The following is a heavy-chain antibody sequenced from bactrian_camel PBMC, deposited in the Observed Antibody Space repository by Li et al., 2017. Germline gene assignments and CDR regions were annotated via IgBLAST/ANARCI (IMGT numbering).Heavy chain of an antibody. Sequence: VQLVESGGGSVQSGGSLRLSCSVSPSTYSKNYIGWFRQAPGKDREGVAAIYTGGNSPYYTDSVKGRFTISRDNAANTLSLQMNSLKSEDTAVYYCAASTRYPCLRDNAYTYWGQGTQVTVS. J-gene: IGHJ4*01. D-gene: IGHD5*01. CDR3: AASTRYPCLRDNAYTY. CDR2: IYTGGNSP. CDR1: PSTYSKNY. V-gene: IGHV3S54*01.